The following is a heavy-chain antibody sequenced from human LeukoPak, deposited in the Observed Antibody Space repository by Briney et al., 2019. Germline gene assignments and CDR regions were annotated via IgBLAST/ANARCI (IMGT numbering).Heavy chain of an antibody. J-gene: IGHJ4*02. CDR2: ISGSGGST. CDR1: GFTFSSYA. CDR3: AKESILRAYGSGSPFDY. V-gene: IGHV3-23*01. D-gene: IGHD3-10*01. Sequence: GSLKLSCAASGFTFSSYAMSWVRQAPGKGLEWVSAISGSGGSTYYADSVKGRFTISRDNSKNTLYLQMNSLRAEDTAVYYCAKESILRAYGSGSPFDYWGQGTLVTVSS.